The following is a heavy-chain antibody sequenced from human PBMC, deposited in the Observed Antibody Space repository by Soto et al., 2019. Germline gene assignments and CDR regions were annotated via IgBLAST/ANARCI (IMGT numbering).Heavy chain of an antibody. J-gene: IGHJ4*02. Sequence: EVQLLESGGGLVQPGGSLRLSCAASGFSFRNYAMSWVRQAPGKGLEWISTLTGSSSNIYYADSVKGRFAISRDSSRNTLYLQMNSLTAEDTAVYYCANGLATYGLRTHDYWGQGTLVTVSS. CDR3: ANGLATYGLRTHDY. D-gene: IGHD3-10*01. CDR1: GFSFRNYA. CDR2: LTGSSSNI. V-gene: IGHV3-23*01.